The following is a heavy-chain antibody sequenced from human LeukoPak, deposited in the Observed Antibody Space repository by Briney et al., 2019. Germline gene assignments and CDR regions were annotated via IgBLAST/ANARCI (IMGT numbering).Heavy chain of an antibody. V-gene: IGHV3-23*01. D-gene: IGHD3-3*01. CDR2: ISGSGGNT. CDR3: ARGNEGVAYYDFWSGLDY. J-gene: IGHJ4*02. CDR1: GFTFSSYG. Sequence: PGGSLRLSCAASGFTFSSYGMHWVRQVPGKGLEWVSSISGSGGNTYYADSVKSRFTISRDNSKNTLYLQMNSLRAEDTAVYYCARGNEGVAYYDFWSGLDYWGQGTLVTVSS.